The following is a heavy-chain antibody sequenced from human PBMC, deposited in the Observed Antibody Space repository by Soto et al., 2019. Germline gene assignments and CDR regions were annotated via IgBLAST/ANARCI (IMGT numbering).Heavy chain of an antibody. Sequence: SVKVSCKASGGTFSSYAISWLRQAPGQGLEWMGGIIPVFGTANYAQKFQGRVTITADESTSTAYMELSSLRSEDTAVYYCARVVTIFGVVIYTSYFDYWGQGTLVTVSS. D-gene: IGHD3-3*01. J-gene: IGHJ4*02. CDR2: IIPVFGTA. CDR3: ARVVTIFGVVIYTSYFDY. CDR1: GGTFSSYA. V-gene: IGHV1-69*13.